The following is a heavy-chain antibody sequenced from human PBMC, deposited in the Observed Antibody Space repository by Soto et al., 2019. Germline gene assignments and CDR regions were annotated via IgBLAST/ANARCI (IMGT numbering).Heavy chain of an antibody. J-gene: IGHJ4*02. CDR1: GFSLTTSGVG. CDR2: IYWDDDK. D-gene: IGHD3-3*01. Sequence: QITLNESGPTQVKPRQTLTLTCTFSGFSLTTSGVGVGWIRQSPGKAPEWLALIYWDDDKRYSPSLKSRLTITKDPSKHQVVLTMADLDPADTATYYCAHRVLRTVFGVVTTTAIYFDFWGQGTPVAVSS. V-gene: IGHV2-5*02. CDR3: AHRVLRTVFGVVTTTAIYFDF.